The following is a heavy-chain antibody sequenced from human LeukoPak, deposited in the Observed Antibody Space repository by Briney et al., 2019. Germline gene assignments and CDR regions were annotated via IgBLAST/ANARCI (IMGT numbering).Heavy chain of an antibody. Sequence: PGGSLRLSCAASGFRFGDYPMYWVRQAPGKGLEWVALITWDGDTTYYIDSVKGRFTVSRDNSKNSLYLQMNSLRSEDTAFYYCAKDICTRTSCHYYFDSWGQGTLVTVSS. D-gene: IGHD2-2*01. CDR1: GFRFGDYP. CDR3: AKDICTRTSCHYYFDS. CDR2: ITWDGDTT. J-gene: IGHJ4*02. V-gene: IGHV3-43*01.